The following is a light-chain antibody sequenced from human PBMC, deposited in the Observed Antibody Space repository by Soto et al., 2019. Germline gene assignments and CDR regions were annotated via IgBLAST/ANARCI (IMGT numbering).Light chain of an antibody. CDR1: QSVSSSY. CDR3: QQYCSSPIT. CDR2: DAS. Sequence: EIVLTQSPGTLSLSPGERATLSCRASQSVSSSYLAWCQQKPGQAPRLLIYDASSRATGIPDRFSGSGSGTDFTLTISRLEPEDFAVYYCQQYCSSPITFGPGTKVDIK. J-gene: IGKJ3*01. V-gene: IGKV3-20*01.